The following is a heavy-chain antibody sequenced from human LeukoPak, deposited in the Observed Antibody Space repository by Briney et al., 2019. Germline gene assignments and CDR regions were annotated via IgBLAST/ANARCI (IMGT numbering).Heavy chain of an antibody. J-gene: IGHJ5*02. Sequence: PSETLSLTCTVSGASISSGTYSWSWIRQPPGEGLEWIGYIYHIGSTYYNPSLKGRVTISVDRSKNQFSLNLNFVTAADTALYYCARGDGSGSGRWFDPWGQGTLITVSS. V-gene: IGHV4-30-2*01. CDR1: GASISSGTYS. D-gene: IGHD3-10*01. CDR3: ARGDGSGSGRWFDP. CDR2: IYHIGST.